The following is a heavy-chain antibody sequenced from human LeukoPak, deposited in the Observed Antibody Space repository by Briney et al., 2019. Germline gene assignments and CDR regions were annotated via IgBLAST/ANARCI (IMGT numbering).Heavy chain of an antibody. CDR2: ISGSGGST. V-gene: IGHV3-23*01. Sequence: EGSLRLSCAASGFTFSSYAMSWVRQAPGKGLEWVSAISGSGGSTYYADSVKGRFTISRDNSKNTLYLQMNSLRAEDTAVYYCAKALEDYYDSSGYLDYWGQGTLVTVSS. D-gene: IGHD3-22*01. J-gene: IGHJ4*02. CDR3: AKALEDYYDSSGYLDY. CDR1: GFTFSSYA.